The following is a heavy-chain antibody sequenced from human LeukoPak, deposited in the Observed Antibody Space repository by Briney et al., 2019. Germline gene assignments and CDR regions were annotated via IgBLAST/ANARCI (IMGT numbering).Heavy chain of an antibody. CDR3: ARQVAGYAFDI. CDR2: IYYSGST. D-gene: IGHD6-19*01. J-gene: IGHJ3*02. CDR1: GGSISSSNYYY. Sequence: SETLSLTCGVSGGSISSSNYYYWGWIRQPPGKALEWIGNIYYSGSTYYNPSLKSRVTISVDTSKNQFSLNLSSVTAADTAVYYCARQVAGYAFDIWGQGTMVTVSS. V-gene: IGHV4-39*01.